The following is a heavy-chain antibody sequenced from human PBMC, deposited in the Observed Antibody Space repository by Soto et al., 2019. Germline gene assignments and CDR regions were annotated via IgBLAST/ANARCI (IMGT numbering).Heavy chain of an antibody. CDR3: ARDLTMVRGNYYGMDV. CDR1: GGTFSSYT. V-gene: IGHV1-69*08. J-gene: IGHJ6*02. D-gene: IGHD3-10*01. Sequence: QVQLVQSGAEVKKPGSSVKVSCKASGGTFSSYTISWVRQAPGQGLEWMGRIIPILGIANYAQKFQGRVTITADKSTSTAYMELSSLRSEDTAVYYCARDLTMVRGNYYGMDVWGQGTTVTVSS. CDR2: IIPILGIA.